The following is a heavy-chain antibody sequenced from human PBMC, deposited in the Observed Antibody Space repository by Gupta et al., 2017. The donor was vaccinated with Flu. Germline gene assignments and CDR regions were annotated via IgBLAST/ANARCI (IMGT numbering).Heavy chain of an antibody. D-gene: IGHD4-4*01. Sequence: QVTLKESGPVLVKPTETLTLTCTVSGFSLSNARMGVSWIRQPPGKALEWLAHIFSNDEKSYSTSLKSRLTISKETSKSQVGLTMTNMEAVETATDYCARIDEGGSNDVGRYFDIGGRGTMVTVYS. J-gene: IGHJ2*01. CDR2: IFSNDEK. CDR1: GFSLSNARMG. V-gene: IGHV2-26*01. CDR3: ARIDEGGSNDVGRYFDI.